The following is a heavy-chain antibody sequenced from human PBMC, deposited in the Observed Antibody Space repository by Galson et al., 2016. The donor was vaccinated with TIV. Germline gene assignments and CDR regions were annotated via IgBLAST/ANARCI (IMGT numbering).Heavy chain of an antibody. D-gene: IGHD3/OR15-3a*01. Sequence: SVKVSCKASGYSFTDYYIHWVRQAPGQGFEWMGWVNPKSGDTNYAQKFQGRVAMTRETSINTAYMELSRLRSDETAVYYCARDGLDMTTAVALPDYWGQGTLVTVSS. CDR3: ARDGLDMTTAVALPDY. CDR2: VNPKSGDT. CDR1: GYSFTDYY. J-gene: IGHJ4*02. V-gene: IGHV1-2*02.